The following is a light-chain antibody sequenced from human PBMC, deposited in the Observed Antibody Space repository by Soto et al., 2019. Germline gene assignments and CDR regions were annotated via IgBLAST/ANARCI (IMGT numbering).Light chain of an antibody. Sequence: QSVLTQPPSVSGAPGQRVTISCTGSSSNIGAGYDVHWYQQLPGTAPKLLIYGNSNRPSGVPDRFSGSKSGTSASLAITGLQAEDEAFYYCCSFAGGSTDVFGGGTKLTVL. CDR1: SSNIGAGYD. J-gene: IGLJ2*01. V-gene: IGLV1-40*01. CDR2: GNS. CDR3: CSFAGGSTDV.